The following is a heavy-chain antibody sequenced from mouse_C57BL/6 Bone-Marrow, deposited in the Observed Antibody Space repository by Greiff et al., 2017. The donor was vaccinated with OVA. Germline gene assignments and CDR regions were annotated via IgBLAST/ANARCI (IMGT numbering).Heavy chain of an antibody. CDR2: IYPGSGNI. CDR1: GYTFTDYY. V-gene: IGHV1-76*01. Sequence: QVQLQQSGAELVRPGASVKLSCKASGYTFTDYYISWVKQRPGQGLEWIARIYPGSGNIYYNEKFKGKATLTAETSSSTAYMQLSSLTSDDSAVYFWARAERLRDYFDYWGQGTTLTVSS. D-gene: IGHD2-2*01. CDR3: ARAERLRDYFDY. J-gene: IGHJ2*01.